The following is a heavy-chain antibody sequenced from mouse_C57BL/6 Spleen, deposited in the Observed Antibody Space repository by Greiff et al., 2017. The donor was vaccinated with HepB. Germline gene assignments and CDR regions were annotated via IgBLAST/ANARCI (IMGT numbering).Heavy chain of an antibody. CDR1: GYTFTSYW. CDR3: ASEGYYYGFYWYFDV. Sequence: QVQLQQPGTELVKPGASVKLSCKASGYTFTSYWMHWVKQRPGQGLEWIGNINPSNGGTNYNEKFKSKATLTVDKSSSTAYMQLSSLTSEDSAVYYCASEGYYYGFYWYFDVWGTGTTVTVSS. V-gene: IGHV1-53*01. J-gene: IGHJ1*03. CDR2: INPSNGGT. D-gene: IGHD1-1*01.